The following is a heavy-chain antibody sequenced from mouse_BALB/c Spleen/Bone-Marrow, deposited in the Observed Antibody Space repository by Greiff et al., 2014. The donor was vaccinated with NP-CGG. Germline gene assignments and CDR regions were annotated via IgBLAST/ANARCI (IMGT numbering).Heavy chain of an antibody. V-gene: IGHV7-3*02. Sequence: EVKLVESGGGLVQPGGSLRLSCATSGFTFTDYYMSWVRQPPGKALEWLGFIRNKANGYTTEYSASVRGRFTISRDNSQSILYLQMNALRAEDSATYYCARDVQYDILWYFDVWGAGTTVTVSS. D-gene: IGHD2-10*02. J-gene: IGHJ1*01. CDR2: IRNKANGYTT. CDR3: ARDVQYDILWYFDV. CDR1: GFTFTDYY.